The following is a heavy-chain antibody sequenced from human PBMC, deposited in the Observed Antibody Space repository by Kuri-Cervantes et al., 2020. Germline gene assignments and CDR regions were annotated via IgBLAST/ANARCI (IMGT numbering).Heavy chain of an antibody. Sequence: ASVKVSCKASGYTFTSYGISWVRQAPGQGLEWMGWVSAYNGNTNYAQKLQGRVTMTTDTSTSTAYMELRSLRSDDTAVYYCARGCSGYDLKGNWFDPWGQGTLVTVSS. V-gene: IGHV1-18*01. J-gene: IGHJ5*02. D-gene: IGHD5-12*01. CDR1: GYTFTSYG. CDR3: ARGCSGYDLKGNWFDP. CDR2: VSAYNGNT.